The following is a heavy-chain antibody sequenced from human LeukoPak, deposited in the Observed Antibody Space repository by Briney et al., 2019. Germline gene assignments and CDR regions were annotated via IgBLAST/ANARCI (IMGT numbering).Heavy chain of an antibody. J-gene: IGHJ6*03. D-gene: IGHD3-22*01. CDR1: GGSINSYY. CDR2: IYTSGTT. CDR3: ARHQGATSGYFPHYTYYYYYMDV. Sequence: SETLSLTCTVSGGSINSYYWSWIRQPAGKGLEWIGRIYTSGTTNYNPSLKSRVTMSVDASKKQFSLKLTSVTAADTAVYYCARHQGATSGYFPHYTYYYYYMDVWGKGTTVTVSS. V-gene: IGHV4-4*07.